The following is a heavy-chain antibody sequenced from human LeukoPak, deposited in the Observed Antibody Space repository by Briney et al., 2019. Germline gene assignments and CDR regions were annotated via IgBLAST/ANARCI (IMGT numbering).Heavy chain of an antibody. V-gene: IGHV3-21*01. CDR2: ISSSSSYI. CDR3: EFWSGSYPDIVFDY. D-gene: IGHD3-3*01. J-gene: IGHJ4*02. CDR1: GFTFSSYS. Sequence: GGSLRLSCAASGFTFSSYSMSWVRQAPGKGLEWVSSISSSSSYIYYADSVKGRFTISRDNAKNSLFLQMNSLSAEDTAVYYCEFWSGSYPDIVFDYWGPRTLVT.